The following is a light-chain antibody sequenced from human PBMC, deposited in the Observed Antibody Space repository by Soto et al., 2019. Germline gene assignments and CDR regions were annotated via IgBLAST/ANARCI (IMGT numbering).Light chain of an antibody. CDR3: QQYGSSLIT. J-gene: IGKJ5*01. CDR2: GAS. CDR1: QSVSSSY. Sequence: EIVLTQSPGTLYLSPGEKDTLSCRASQSVSSSYLAWYQQKFGQAPRLLIYGASSSATGIPDRFSGSGSGTDFTLTISRLEPEDFAVYYCQQYGSSLITFGQGTRLEIK. V-gene: IGKV3-20*01.